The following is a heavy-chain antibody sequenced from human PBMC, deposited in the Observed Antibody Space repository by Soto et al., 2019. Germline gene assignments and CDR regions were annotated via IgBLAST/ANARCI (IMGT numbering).Heavy chain of an antibody. CDR2: ITNSNTYI. V-gene: IGHV3-21*01. CDR1: GFTFSPYT. D-gene: IGHD3-22*01. J-gene: IGHJ4*02. Sequence: GGSLRLSCPASGFTFSPYTLGWVRQAPGKGLESLSFITNSNTYIYYADSVKGRFTISRDDARNSLYLQMNSLRAEDTAIYYCARVDYSDRGYFDYWGQGALVTVSS. CDR3: ARVDYSDRGYFDY.